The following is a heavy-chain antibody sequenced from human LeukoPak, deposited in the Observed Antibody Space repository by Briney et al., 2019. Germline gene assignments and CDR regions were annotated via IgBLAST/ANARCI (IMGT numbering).Heavy chain of an antibody. CDR2: IYTSGSS. V-gene: IGHV4-61*02. CDR1: GGSISSGGYY. J-gene: IGHJ2*01. CDR3: ARAPYGDYGSVGVGYFDL. Sequence: SQTLSLTCTVSGGSISSGGYYWSWIRQPAGKGLEWIGRIYTSGSSNYNPSLKSRVTISIDTSKNQFSLKLSSVTAADTAVYYCARAPYGDYGSVGVGYFDLWGRGTLVTVSS. D-gene: IGHD4-17*01.